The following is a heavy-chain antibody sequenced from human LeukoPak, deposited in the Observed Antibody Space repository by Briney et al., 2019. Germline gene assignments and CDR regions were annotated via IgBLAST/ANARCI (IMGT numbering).Heavy chain of an antibody. CDR3: ARDLPGGLGAFDI. Sequence: GGSLRLSCAASGFTFSSYSMNWVRQAPGKGLEWVSSISSSSSYIYYADSVKGRFTISRDNAKNSLYLQMNSLRSDDTAVYYCARDLPGGLGAFDIWGQGTMVTVSS. D-gene: IGHD3-10*01. J-gene: IGHJ3*02. CDR1: GFTFSSYS. CDR2: ISSSSSYI. V-gene: IGHV3-21*04.